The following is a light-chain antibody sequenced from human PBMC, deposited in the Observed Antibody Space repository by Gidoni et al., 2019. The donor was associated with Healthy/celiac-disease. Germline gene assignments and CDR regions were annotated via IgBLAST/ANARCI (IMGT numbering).Light chain of an antibody. CDR1: QSVSSY. CDR2: DAS. Sequence: EIVLTQSPATLSLSPGARATLSCMASQSVSSYLAWYQQKPGQAPRLLIYDASNRATGIPARFSGSGSGTDCTLTISSLEPEDFAVYYCQQRSNWPPGGLTFGGGTKVEIK. CDR3: QQRSNWPPGGLT. V-gene: IGKV3-11*01. J-gene: IGKJ4*01.